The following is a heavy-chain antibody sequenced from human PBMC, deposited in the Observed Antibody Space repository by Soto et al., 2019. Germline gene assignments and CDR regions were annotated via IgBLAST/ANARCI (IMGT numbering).Heavy chain of an antibody. J-gene: IGHJ4*02. CDR2: IYHSGST. CDR1: GGSISSGGYS. CDR3: ARHGDSYGSGSYYREGSLDY. D-gene: IGHD3-10*01. V-gene: IGHV4-30-2*03. Sequence: SETLSLTCAVSGGSISSGGYSWSWIRQPPGKGLEWIGYIYHSGSTYYNPSLKSRVTISVDTSKNQFSLKLSSVTASDTAVYYCARHGDSYGSGSYYREGSLDYWGQGTLVTVSS.